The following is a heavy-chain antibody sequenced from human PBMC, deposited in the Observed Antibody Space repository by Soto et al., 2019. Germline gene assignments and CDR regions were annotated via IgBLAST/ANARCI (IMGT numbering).Heavy chain of an antibody. CDR2: TYYRSKWYN. CDR1: GDSVSSNSAA. J-gene: IGHJ3*02. CDR3: ARVEAPDSSAEHRYAFDI. Sequence: KQSQTLSLTCAISGDSVSSNSAAWNWIRQSPSRGLEWLGRTYYRSKWYNDYAVSVKSRITINPDTSKNQFSLQLNSVTPEDTAVYYCARVEAPDSSAEHRYAFDIWGQGTMVTVSS. D-gene: IGHD6-25*01. V-gene: IGHV6-1*01.